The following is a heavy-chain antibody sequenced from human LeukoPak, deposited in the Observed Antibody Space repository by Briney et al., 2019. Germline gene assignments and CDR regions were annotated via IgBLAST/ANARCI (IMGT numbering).Heavy chain of an antibody. CDR1: GGSISSGSYY. D-gene: IGHD3-22*01. CDR2: IYTSGST. CDR3: ARSSGWSYYYYYYMDV. J-gene: IGHJ6*03. V-gene: IGHV4-61*02. Sequence: SVTLSLTCTVSGGSISSGSYYWSWIRQPAGKGLEWIGRIYTSGSTNYNPSLKSRVTISVNTSKNQFSLKLSSVTAADTAVYYCARSSGWSYYYYYYMDVWGKGTTVTVSS.